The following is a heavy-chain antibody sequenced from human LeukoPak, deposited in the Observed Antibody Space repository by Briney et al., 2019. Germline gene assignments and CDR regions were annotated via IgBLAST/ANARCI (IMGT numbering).Heavy chain of an antibody. CDR1: GYSFTTYW. J-gene: IGHJ5*02. Sequence: GGSLKIPCKGSGYSFTTYWIGWVRQMHGKGLEWMGIIYPGDSDTRYSPSFQGQVTISADKSISTAYLQWSSLKASDTAMYYCARNRYGSGSYYNAFDPWGQGTLVTVSS. V-gene: IGHV5-51*01. CDR2: IYPGDSDT. D-gene: IGHD3-10*01. CDR3: ARNRYGSGSYYNAFDP.